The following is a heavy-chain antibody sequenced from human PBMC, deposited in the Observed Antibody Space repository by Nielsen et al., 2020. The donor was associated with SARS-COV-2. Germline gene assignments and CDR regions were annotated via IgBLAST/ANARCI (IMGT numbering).Heavy chain of an antibody. J-gene: IGHJ4*02. V-gene: IGHV4-34*01. D-gene: IGHD3-22*01. CDR2: INHSGST. Sequence: SETLSLTCAVYGGSFSGYYWSWIRQPPGKGLEWIGEINHSGSTNYNPSLKSRVTISVDTSKNQFSLKLSSVTAADTAVYYCARHRYYYDSSGYYWGSGYFDYWGQGTLVTVSS. CDR3: ARHRYYYDSSGYYWGSGYFDY. CDR1: GGSFSGYY.